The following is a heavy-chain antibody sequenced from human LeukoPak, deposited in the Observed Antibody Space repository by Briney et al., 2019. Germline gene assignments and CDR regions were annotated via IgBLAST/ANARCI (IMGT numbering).Heavy chain of an antibody. CDR3: ARDYDILTGVVDYYGMDV. CDR1: GYTFTSYG. CDR2: ISAYNGNT. D-gene: IGHD3-9*01. Sequence: ASVKVSCTASGYTFTSYGISWVRQAPGQGLEWMGWISAYNGNTNYAQKLQGRVTMTTDTSTSTAYMELRSLRSDDTAVYYCARDYDILTGVVDYYGMDVWGQGTTVTVSS. J-gene: IGHJ6*02. V-gene: IGHV1-18*01.